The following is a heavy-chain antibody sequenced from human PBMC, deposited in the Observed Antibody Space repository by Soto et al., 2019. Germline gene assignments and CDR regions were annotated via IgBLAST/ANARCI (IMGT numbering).Heavy chain of an antibody. CDR3: ARAGGLGAVAADY. V-gene: IGHV4-30-2*01. J-gene: IGHJ4*02. D-gene: IGHD6-19*01. Sequence: QLQLQESGSGLVKPSQTLSLTCAVSGGSISSGGYSWCWIRQPPGKGLEWIGYIYHSGSTYYNPSLQRRVTISVDRSKNQFSLKLSSVTAADTAVYYCARAGGLGAVAADYWGQGTLVTVSS. CDR1: GGSISSGGYS. CDR2: IYHSGST.